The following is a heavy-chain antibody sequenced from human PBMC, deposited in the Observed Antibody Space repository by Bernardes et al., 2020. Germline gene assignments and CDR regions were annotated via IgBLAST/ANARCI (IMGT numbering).Heavy chain of an antibody. V-gene: IGHV5-51*01. CDR3: ARVSYTSNSYWYFDL. CDR1: GYSFTNYW. Sequence: GEPLKISCKGSGYSFTNYWIAWVRQMPGKGLEWMGTIHPGDSDPRDSPSFQGQVTISVDNSITTAYLQWSSLKASDTAMYYCARVSYTSNSYWYFDLWGRGTLVTVSS. J-gene: IGHJ2*01. D-gene: IGHD2-2*02. CDR2: IHPGDSDP.